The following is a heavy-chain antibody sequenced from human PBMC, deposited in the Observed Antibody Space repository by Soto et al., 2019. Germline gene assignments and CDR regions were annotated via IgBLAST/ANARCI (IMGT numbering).Heavy chain of an antibody. J-gene: IGHJ6*02. CDR3: ARSAARPIYYYYGMDV. V-gene: IGHV1-69*06. CDR1: GGTFSSYA. Sequence: QVQLVQSGAEVKKPGSSVKVSCKASGGTFSSYAISWVRQAPGQGLEWMGGIIPIFGTANYAQKFQGRVTMTTDTSTSTAYMELRSLRSDDTAVYYCARSAARPIYYYYGMDVWGQGTTVTVSS. D-gene: IGHD6-6*01. CDR2: IIPIFGTA.